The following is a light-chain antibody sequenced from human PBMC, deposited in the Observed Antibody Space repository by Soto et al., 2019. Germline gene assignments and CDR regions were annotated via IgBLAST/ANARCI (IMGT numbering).Light chain of an antibody. CDR2: GAS. CDR1: QDVGKW. V-gene: IGKV1-12*01. CDR3: QQANSFPIT. J-gene: IGKJ5*01. Sequence: DIQMTQSPPSVSASVGDRFTMAFRASQDVGKWLAWYQQKPGKAPTLLIHGASSLQSGVPPRYSGSGYGTDFTLTISSLQPEDFATYYCQQANSFPITFGQGTRLEIK.